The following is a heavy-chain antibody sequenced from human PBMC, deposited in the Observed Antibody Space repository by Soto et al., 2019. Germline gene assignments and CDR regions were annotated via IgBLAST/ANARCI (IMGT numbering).Heavy chain of an antibody. D-gene: IGHD6-6*01. CDR2: ISGSGGST. CDR3: AKKAPRGGQLGYFDS. CDR1: GFSFSNYA. V-gene: IGHV3-23*01. Sequence: PGGSLRLSCAASGFSFSNYAMTWVRQAPGKGLEWVSAISGSGGSTFYADSVKGRFTISRDNSKNTLYMQMNSLRAEDTAVYFCAKKAPRGGQLGYFDSWGQGTLVTVSS. J-gene: IGHJ4*02.